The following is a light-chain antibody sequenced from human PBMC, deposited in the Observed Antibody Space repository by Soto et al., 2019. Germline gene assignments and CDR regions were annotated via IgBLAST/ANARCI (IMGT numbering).Light chain of an antibody. CDR1: QSISSW. V-gene: IGKV1-5*01. CDR3: QQYNAYSPLT. CDR2: DAS. Sequence: DIQMTQSPSTLSASVGDRVTITCRASQSISSWLAWYQQKPGEAPKLLIYDASNLESGVPSRFSGNGSGTECTLTISILQADDFATYYCQQYNAYSPLTCGGGPKVEI. J-gene: IGKJ4*01.